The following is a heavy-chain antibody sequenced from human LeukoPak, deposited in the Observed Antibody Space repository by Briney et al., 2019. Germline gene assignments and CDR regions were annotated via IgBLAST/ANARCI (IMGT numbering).Heavy chain of an antibody. CDR1: GYTFTSYY. D-gene: IGHD5-12*01. J-gene: IGHJ6*03. CDR3: ARGIVATITGYYYYMDV. Sequence: ASVKVSCKASGYTFTSYYMHWVRQAPGQGLECMGTINPSAGITNYAQKIQGRVTMARDMTTSTVYMELSSLRSEDTAVYYCARGIVATITGYYYYMDVWGKGTTVTVSS. CDR2: INPSAGIT. V-gene: IGHV1-46*01.